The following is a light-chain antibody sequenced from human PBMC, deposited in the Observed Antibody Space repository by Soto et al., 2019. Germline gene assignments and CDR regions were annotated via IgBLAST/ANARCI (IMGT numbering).Light chain of an antibody. CDR3: QHYNNWPIP. V-gene: IGKV3-15*01. CDR2: GAS. CDR1: QNVLSN. J-gene: IGKJ5*01. Sequence: EIGMTQYPATLSVSPGERAPLSLRASQNVLSNLAWYQQKPGQAPRLLMYGASTRATGLPARFSGSGSGTQFTLTISSLQSEDFAVYYCQHYNNWPIPFGQGTRLAIK.